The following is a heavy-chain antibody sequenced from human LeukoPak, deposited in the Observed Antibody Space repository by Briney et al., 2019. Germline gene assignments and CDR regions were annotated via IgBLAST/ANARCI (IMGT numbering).Heavy chain of an antibody. J-gene: IGHJ6*02. CDR1: GYIFTSYG. D-gene: IGHD5-12*01. V-gene: IGHV1-18*01. Sequence: ASVKVSCKASGYIFTSYGLSWVRQAPGQGLEWMGWISAYNGHTNYAQKLQGRVTMTTDTSTSTAYMELRSLRSDDTAVYYCARDLGGYDPYYYYGMDVWGQGTTVTVSS. CDR2: ISAYNGHT. CDR3: ARDLGGYDPYYYYGMDV.